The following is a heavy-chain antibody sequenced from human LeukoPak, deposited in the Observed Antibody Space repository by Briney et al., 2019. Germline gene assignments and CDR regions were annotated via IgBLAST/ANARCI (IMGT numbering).Heavy chain of an antibody. J-gene: IGHJ5*02. CDR3: ARGQAPAARGYNWFDP. Sequence: SETLFLTCAVYGWSFNDYYWNWIRQPPGKGLEWIGEINARGDTNFNPSLKSRVTISVDTSKSQFSLRLTSMIAADTAVYYCARGQAPAARGYNWFDPWGQGTLVTVSS. CDR2: INARGDT. D-gene: IGHD2-2*01. V-gene: IGHV4-34*01. CDR1: GWSFNDYY.